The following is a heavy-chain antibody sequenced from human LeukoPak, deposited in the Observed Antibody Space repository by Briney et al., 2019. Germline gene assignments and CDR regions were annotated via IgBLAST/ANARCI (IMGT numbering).Heavy chain of an antibody. CDR2: ISYDGSNK. D-gene: IGHD5-12*01. V-gene: IGHV3-30-3*01. CDR3: AREGSGGYDPHFDY. J-gene: IGHJ4*02. Sequence: PGGSLRLSCAASGFTFSSYAMHWVRQAPGKGLEWVAVISYDGSNKYYADSVKGRFTISRDNSKNTLYLQMNSLRAEDTAVYYCAREGSGGYDPHFDYWGQGTLVTVSS. CDR1: GFTFSSYA.